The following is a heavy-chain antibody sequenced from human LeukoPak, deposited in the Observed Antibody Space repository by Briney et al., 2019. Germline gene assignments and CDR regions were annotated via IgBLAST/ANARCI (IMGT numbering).Heavy chain of an antibody. Sequence: SETLSLTCTVSGGSISSSSYYWGWLRQPPGKGREWIGSIYYSGSTYYNPSVKSRVAISLDKASNQFSLRLPSVTAADTAIYFCAREEMPGKFDYWGQGILVTVSS. J-gene: IGHJ4*02. CDR1: GGSISSSSYY. CDR3: AREEMPGKFDY. CDR2: IYYSGST. D-gene: IGHD1-26*01. V-gene: IGHV4-39*07.